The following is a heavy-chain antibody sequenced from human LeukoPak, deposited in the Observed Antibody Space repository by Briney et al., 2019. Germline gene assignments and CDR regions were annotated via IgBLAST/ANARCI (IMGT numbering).Heavy chain of an antibody. CDR2: IIPIFGTA. CDR3: ATSHYYDSSGYYQGGYY. D-gene: IGHD3-22*01. Sequence: GASVKVSCKASGGTFSSYAISWVRQAPGQGLEWMGGIIPIFGTANYAQKFQGRVTITADESTSTAYMELSSLRSEDTAVYYCATSHYYDSSGYYQGGYYWGQGTLVTVSS. CDR1: GGTFSSYA. V-gene: IGHV1-69*13. J-gene: IGHJ4*02.